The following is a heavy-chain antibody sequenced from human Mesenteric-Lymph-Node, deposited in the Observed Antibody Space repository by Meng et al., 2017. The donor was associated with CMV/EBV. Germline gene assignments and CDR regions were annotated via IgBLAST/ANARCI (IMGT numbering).Heavy chain of an antibody. V-gene: IGHV4-39*06. Sequence: SETLSPTCSVSGVSISSSSYYWGWIRQPPGKGREWIGNIYYSGTTDYNPSLKSRGTISVDTSKEQFTLKLSSVTAADTAVYYCARDRYTTTWYYYGLDVWGQGTTVTVSS. CDR2: IYYSGTT. D-gene: IGHD3-16*02. J-gene: IGHJ6*02. CDR3: ARDRYTTTWYYYGLDV. CDR1: GVSISSSSYY.